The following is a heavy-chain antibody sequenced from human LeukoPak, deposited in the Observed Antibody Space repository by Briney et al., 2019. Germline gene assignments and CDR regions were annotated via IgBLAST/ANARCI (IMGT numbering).Heavy chain of an antibody. CDR1: GGSISSYY. V-gene: IGHV4-59*01. D-gene: IGHD3-3*01. CDR3: ARKEWVPYYFDS. Sequence: SETLSLTCTVSGGSISSYYWSWIRQPPGKGLEFIGHIYYTGSTKCNPSLKSRVTISLDTSENQFSLKLSSVTAADTAVYYCARKEWVPYYFDSWGQGVLVTVSS. J-gene: IGHJ4*02. CDR2: IYYTGST.